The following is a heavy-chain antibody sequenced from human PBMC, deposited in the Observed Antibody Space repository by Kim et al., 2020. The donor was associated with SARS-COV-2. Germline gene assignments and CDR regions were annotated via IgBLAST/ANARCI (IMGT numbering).Heavy chain of an antibody. V-gene: IGHV1-3*01. J-gene: IGHJ6*03. CDR3: ARKREGMDV. CDR2: NGNT. Sequence: NGNTKYSQKVQGRVTITRDTSASTAYMELSSLRSEDTAVYYCARKREGMDVWGKGTTVTVSS.